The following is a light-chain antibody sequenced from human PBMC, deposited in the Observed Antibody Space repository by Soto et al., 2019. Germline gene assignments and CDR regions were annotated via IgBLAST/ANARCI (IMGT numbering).Light chain of an antibody. J-gene: IGKJ4*02. CDR3: QHRFAWPLT. V-gene: IGKV3-11*01. CDR2: DTS. Sequence: EIVLTQSPATLSLSLGERASLACRASQSINIFLAWYQPKPGQPPRLLIYDTSNRATGVAAMFSGSVSATDFTLTISALEPEDFAVDCCQHRFAWPLTFGGGTKVEI. CDR1: QSINIF.